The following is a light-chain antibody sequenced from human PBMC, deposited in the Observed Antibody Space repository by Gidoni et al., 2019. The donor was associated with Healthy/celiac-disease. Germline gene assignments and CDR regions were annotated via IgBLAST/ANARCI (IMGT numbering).Light chain of an antibody. J-gene: IGKJ1*01. CDR1: QGISNY. CDR2: AAS. Sequence: QSPSSPSSLSASVGDRVTITCRVSQGISNYLAWYQQKPGKVPKLLIYAASTLQSGVPSRFSGSGSGTDFTLTISSLQPEDVATYYCQKYNSAPWTFXQXTKVEIK. CDR3: QKYNSAPWT. V-gene: IGKV1-27*01.